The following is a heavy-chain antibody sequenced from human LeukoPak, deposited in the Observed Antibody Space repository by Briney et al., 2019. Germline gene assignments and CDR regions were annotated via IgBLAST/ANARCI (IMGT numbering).Heavy chain of an antibody. J-gene: IGHJ1*01. CDR1: GYTLTELS. Sequence: ASVKVSCKVSGYTLTELSIHWVRQAPGKGLEWMGGLDSEDGETTYAQKFQGRVTMTEDTSTDTAYMELSSLRSEDTAVYYCATGFVSRRLELQHWGQGTLVTVSS. V-gene: IGHV1-24*01. CDR2: LDSEDGET. CDR3: ATGFVSRRLELQH. D-gene: IGHD5/OR15-5a*01.